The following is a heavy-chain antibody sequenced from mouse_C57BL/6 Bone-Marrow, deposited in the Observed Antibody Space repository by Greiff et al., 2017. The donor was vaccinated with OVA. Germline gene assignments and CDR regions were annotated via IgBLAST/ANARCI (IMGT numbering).Heavy chain of an antibody. CDR2: LFPGSGST. CDR3: ARYFDY. J-gene: IGHJ2*01. CDR1: GYTFTGYW. V-gene: IGHV1-9*01. Sequence: QVQLQQSGAELMKPGASVKLSCKASGYTFTGYWIEWVKQRPGHGLEWIGELFPGSGSTTYNEKFKGKATFTADTSSNTAYMQLSRLTTEDAAIYCCARYFDYWGQGTTLPVSS.